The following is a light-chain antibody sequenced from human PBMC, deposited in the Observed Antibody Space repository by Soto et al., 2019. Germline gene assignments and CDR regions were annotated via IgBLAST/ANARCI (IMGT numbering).Light chain of an antibody. CDR3: QSYDSTLSARYV. V-gene: IGLV1-40*01. Sequence: QSVLTQPPSVSGAPGQRVTLSCTGSSSNIGAGYDVHWYQQLPGTAPKLLIYGSINRPSGVPDRFSGSKSGTSASLAITGLQAEDEGDYYCQSYDSTLSARYVFGTGTKVTVL. CDR2: GSI. J-gene: IGLJ1*01. CDR1: SSNIGAGYD.